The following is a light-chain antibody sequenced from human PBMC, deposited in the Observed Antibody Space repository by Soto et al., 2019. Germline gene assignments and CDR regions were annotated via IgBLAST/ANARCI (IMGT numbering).Light chain of an antibody. J-gene: IGKJ1*01. CDR2: AAS. V-gene: IGKV1-39*01. CDR1: QSISSY. Sequence: DLQMTQSPSSLSASVGDRVTISCRASQSISSYLGWYQQKPGKAPKLLIFAASSLESGVPSRFSGSGSGTDYTLTISSLQPEDFATYHCQQSYNMPWTFGQGTKVEI. CDR3: QQSYNMPWT.